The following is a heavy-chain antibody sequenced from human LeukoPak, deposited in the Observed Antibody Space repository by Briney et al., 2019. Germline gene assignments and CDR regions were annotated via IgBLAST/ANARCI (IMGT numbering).Heavy chain of an antibody. CDR2: INSDGSST. J-gene: IGHJ4*02. V-gene: IGHV3-74*01. CDR3: IADTPDFAPYDFDY. CDR1: VYTFSSYW. D-gene: IGHD5-18*01. Sequence: PGGSLRLSCTASVYTFSSYWMHWVRQSRGKALVWLSRINSDGSSTSYADSVKGRFTISRDNAKNTLYLQMNSLKTEDTAVYYCIADTPDFAPYDFDYWGQGTLVTVSS.